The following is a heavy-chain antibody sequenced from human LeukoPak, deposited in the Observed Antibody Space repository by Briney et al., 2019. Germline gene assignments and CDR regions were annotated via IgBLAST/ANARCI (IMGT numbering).Heavy chain of an antibody. CDR2: ISAYNGHT. V-gene: IGHV1-18*01. D-gene: IGHD1-26*01. CDR1: DYTFISYG. CDR3: ARGIHSGSSGPYYFDY. Sequence: ASVKVSCKASDYTFISYGISWVRQAPGQGLEWTGWISAYNGHTNYVQKFQGRVTMTTDTSTSTAYMELRSLRSDDTAVYYCARGIHSGSSGPYYFDYWGQGTLVTVSS. J-gene: IGHJ4*02.